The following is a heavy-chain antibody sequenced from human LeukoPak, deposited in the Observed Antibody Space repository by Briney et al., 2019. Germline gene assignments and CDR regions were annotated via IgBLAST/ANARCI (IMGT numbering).Heavy chain of an antibody. D-gene: IGHD3-3*01. CDR2: FDPEDGET. CDR3: ATGPYDFWSGYYTAY. Sequence: ASVKVSCKASGGTFSSYAISWVRQAPGKGLEWMGGFDPEDGETIYVQKFQGRVTMTEDTSTDIAYMELSSLRSEDTAVYYCATGPYDFWSGYYTAYWGQGTLVTVSS. CDR1: GGTFSSYA. V-gene: IGHV1-24*01. J-gene: IGHJ4*02.